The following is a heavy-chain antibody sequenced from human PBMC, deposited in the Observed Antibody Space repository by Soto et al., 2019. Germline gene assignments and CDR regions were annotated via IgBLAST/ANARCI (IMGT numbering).Heavy chain of an antibody. D-gene: IGHD6-13*01. CDR3: VRRHVSATGIDWFDP. J-gene: IGHJ5*02. V-gene: IGHV1-3*01. CDR1: GYAFTSFG. CDR2: INAANGDT. Sequence: GGSGKVSFKACGYAFTSFGVHLVRQAPGQRLEWIGWINAANGDTKYSPKFQGRVTITRDTSASTAYMELSSLRSEDTAVYYCVRRHVSATGIDWFDPWGQGTLVTSPQ.